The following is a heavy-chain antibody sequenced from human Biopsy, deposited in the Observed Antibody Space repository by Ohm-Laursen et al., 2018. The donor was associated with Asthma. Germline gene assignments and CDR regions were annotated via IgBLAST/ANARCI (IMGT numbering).Heavy chain of an antibody. D-gene: IGHD3-16*02. J-gene: IGHJ4*02. CDR2: ISYDGSNK. CDR3: ARDLHPTNHLGELSEGFDY. Sequence: SLRLSCAASGFTFSSYGMHWVRQAPGKGLEWVAVISYDGSNKYYADSVKGRFTISRDNSKNTLYLQMDSLRAEDTAVYYCARDLHPTNHLGELSEGFDYWGQGTLVTVSS. CDR1: GFTFSSYG. V-gene: IGHV3-30*03.